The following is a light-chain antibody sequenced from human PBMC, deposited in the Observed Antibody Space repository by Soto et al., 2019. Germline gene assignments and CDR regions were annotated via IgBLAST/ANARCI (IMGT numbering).Light chain of an antibody. CDR3: QQYDNSPIT. J-gene: IGKJ5*01. CDR2: GAS. Sequence: EFVLTQSPGTLSLSPGERATLSCRASQSVSNNYLAWYQQKPGQAPRLLIYGASSRATGIPDRFSGTGSETDFTLTISRLEPEDFAVYYCQQYDNSPITFGQGTRLEN. CDR1: QSVSNNY. V-gene: IGKV3-20*01.